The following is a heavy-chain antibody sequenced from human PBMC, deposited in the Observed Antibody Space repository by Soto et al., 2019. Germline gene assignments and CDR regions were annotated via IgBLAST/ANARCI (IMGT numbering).Heavy chain of an antibody. CDR3: ARDRSEQGIAPNWFDP. CDR2: IIPILGIA. Sequence: SVKVSCKASGGTFSSYTISWVRQAPGQGLEWMGRIIPILGIANYAQKFQGRVTITADKSTSTAYMELSSLRSEDTAVYYCARDRSEQGIAPNWFDPWGQGTLVTVSS. CDR1: GGTFSSYT. V-gene: IGHV1-69*04. D-gene: IGHD6-13*01. J-gene: IGHJ5*02.